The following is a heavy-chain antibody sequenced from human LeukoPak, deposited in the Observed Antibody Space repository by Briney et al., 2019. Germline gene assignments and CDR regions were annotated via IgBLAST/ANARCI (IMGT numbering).Heavy chain of an antibody. Sequence: GGALRLSCAASGFTLSSYWMSWVRQGPGKGLEWVANIKQDGSEKYYVDSVKGRFTISRDNAKNSLYLQMNSLRAEDTAVYYCARDTRGGGSFDWGQGTLVTVSS. CDR3: ARDTRGGGSFD. V-gene: IGHV3-7*01. CDR1: GFTLSSYW. J-gene: IGHJ4*02. D-gene: IGHD2-15*01. CDR2: IKQDGSEK.